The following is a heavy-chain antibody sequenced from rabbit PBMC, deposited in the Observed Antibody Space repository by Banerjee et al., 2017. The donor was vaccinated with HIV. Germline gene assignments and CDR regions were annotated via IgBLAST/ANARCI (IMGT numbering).Heavy chain of an antibody. CDR2: IDAGSSGYT. V-gene: IGHV1S40*01. J-gene: IGHJ4*01. CDR3: ARGTYGYAGYAPNL. D-gene: IGHD6-1*01. Sequence: QSLEESGGDLVKPGASLTLTCTASRFTLSSYWMCWVRQAPGKGLEWIACIDAGSSGYTWYANWAKGRFTISKTSSTTVTLQMTSMTGADTDTYFCARGTYGYAGYAPNLWGPGTLVT. CDR1: RFTLSSYW.